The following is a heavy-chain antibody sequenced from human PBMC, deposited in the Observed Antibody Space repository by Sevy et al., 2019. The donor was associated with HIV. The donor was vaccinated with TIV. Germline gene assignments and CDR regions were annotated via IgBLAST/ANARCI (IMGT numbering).Heavy chain of an antibody. CDR2: MWYDGNNK. D-gene: IGHD2-21*01. CDR3: ARGPSLIVAGAAGYLDY. J-gene: IGHJ4*02. CDR1: GFTFSSFG. V-gene: IGHV3-33*01. Sequence: GESLKISCTASGFTFSSFGIHWVRQAPGKGLEWVALMWYDGNNKYYVDSVKGRFTISRDSSKNTLYLQMNNLRAEDTAVYYCARGPSLIVAGAAGYLDYWGQGTLVTVSS.